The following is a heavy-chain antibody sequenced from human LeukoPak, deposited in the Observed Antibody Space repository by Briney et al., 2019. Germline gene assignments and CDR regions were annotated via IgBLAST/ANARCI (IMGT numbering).Heavy chain of an antibody. Sequence: GRSLRLSCAVSRLKLNNLYMNWVSQAPGRVLEWVSYIPLSSSTIYYADSVKGRFTICRDKAKNSLYLQMNSLRDEDTAVYYCAREPSYSSSWYTSCDYWGQGTLVTVSS. CDR2: IPLSSSTI. CDR3: AREPSYSSSWYTSCDY. V-gene: IGHV3-48*02. CDR1: RLKLNNLY. J-gene: IGHJ4*02. D-gene: IGHD6-13*01.